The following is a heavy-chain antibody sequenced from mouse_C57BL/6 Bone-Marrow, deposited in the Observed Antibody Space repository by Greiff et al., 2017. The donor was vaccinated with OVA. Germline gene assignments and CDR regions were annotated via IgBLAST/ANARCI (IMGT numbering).Heavy chain of an antibody. Sequence: VHLVESGAELVRPGASVTLSCKASGYTFTDYEMHWVKQTPVHGLEWIGAIDPETGGTAYNQKFKGKAILTADTSSSTAYMELRSLTSEDSAVYYCTKLDYFDYWGQGTTLTVSS. CDR1: GYTFTDYE. J-gene: IGHJ2*01. CDR2: IDPETGGT. V-gene: IGHV1-15*01. CDR3: TKLDYFDY.